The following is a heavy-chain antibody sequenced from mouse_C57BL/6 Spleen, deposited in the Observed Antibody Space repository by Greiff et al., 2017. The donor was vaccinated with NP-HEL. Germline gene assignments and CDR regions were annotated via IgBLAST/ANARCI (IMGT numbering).Heavy chain of an antibody. J-gene: IGHJ2*01. CDR1: GYTFTSYT. CDR2: INPSSGYT. V-gene: IGHV1-4*01. CDR3: ATTTVGGYFDY. D-gene: IGHD1-1*01. Sequence: VQLQQSGAELARPGASVKMSCKASGYTFTSYTMHWVKQRPGQGLEWIGYINPSSGYTKYNQKFKDKATLTADKSSSTAYMQLSSLTSEDSAGYYCATTTVGGYFDYWGQGTTLTVSS.